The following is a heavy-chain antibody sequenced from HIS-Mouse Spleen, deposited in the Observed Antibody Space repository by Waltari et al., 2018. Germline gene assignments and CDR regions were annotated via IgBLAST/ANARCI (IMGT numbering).Heavy chain of an antibody. D-gene: IGHD3-22*01. V-gene: IGHV2-5*01. Sequence: QITLKESGPTLVKPTQTLTLTCTFSGFSLSTSGVGVGWIRPPPGKALEWLALIYWNDDKRYSPSLKSRLTITKDTSKNQVVLTMTNMDPVDTATYYCAHSLGYYYDSSGYYFYFDYWGQGTLVTVSS. CDR3: AHSLGYYYDSSGYYFYFDY. J-gene: IGHJ4*02. CDR1: GFSLSTSGVG. CDR2: IYWNDDK.